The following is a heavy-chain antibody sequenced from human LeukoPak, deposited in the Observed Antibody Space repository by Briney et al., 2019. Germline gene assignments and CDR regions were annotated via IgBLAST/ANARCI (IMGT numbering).Heavy chain of an antibody. J-gene: IGHJ3*02. Sequence: SVKVSCKASGGTFSSYAISCGRQAPGQGLEWMGSIIPIFGTANYAQKFQGRATITADNSTSTAYMELSSLSYEATAVYYCASALTHIVVVTAIDAFDIWGQGTMVTVSS. CDR1: GGTFSSYA. V-gene: IGHV1-69*06. D-gene: IGHD2-21*02. CDR3: ASALTHIVVVTAIDAFDI. CDR2: IIPIFGTA.